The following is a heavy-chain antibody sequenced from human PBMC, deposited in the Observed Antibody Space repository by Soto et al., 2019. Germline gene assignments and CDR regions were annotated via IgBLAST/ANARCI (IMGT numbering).Heavy chain of an antibody. CDR1: GFSFSDYY. V-gene: IGHV3-72*01. D-gene: IGHD2-8*01. CDR2: TRNKASSYTT. CDR3: GREGTNSSHYYEY. J-gene: IGHJ4*02. Sequence: GGSLRLSCAASGFSFSDYYINWVRQAPGKGLEWVGRTRNKASSYTTDYAAFVKGRFTISRDDSKNLIYLQMNSLRTEDTAVYDCGREGTNSSHYYEYWGQGALVTVSS.